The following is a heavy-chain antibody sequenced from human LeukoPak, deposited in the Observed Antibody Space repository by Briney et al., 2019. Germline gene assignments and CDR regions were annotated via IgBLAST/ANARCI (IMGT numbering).Heavy chain of an antibody. CDR1: TDSISSSSHH. CDR3: VRHDGRGGATMGALDS. D-gene: IGHD5-12*01. J-gene: IGHJ4*02. V-gene: IGHV4-39*01. CDR2: IYYGRTT. Sequence: SETLSLTCTVSTDSISSSSHHWGWFRQSPGKGLEWIGSIYYGRTTYYNPSPNSRVAISVVTSKNQFSLQLNSVTAADTAVYYCVRHDGRGGATMGALDSWGQGSLVTVSS.